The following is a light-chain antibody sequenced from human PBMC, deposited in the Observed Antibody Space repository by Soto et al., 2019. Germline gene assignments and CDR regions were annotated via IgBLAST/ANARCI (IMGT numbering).Light chain of an antibody. CDR3: QQRSNWPIT. Sequence: EIMLSQSPCTLSLSPGERATLSCRASQSVSSYIAWFQQRPGQAPRLLIYDASNRATGIPARFSGSGSGTDFTLTISSLEPEDFAVYYCQQRSNWPITFGQGTRLEI. V-gene: IGKV3-11*01. CDR1: QSVSSY. CDR2: DAS. J-gene: IGKJ5*01.